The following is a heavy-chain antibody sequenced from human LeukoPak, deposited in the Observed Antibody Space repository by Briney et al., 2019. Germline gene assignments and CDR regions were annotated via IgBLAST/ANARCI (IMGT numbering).Heavy chain of an antibody. D-gene: IGHD3-3*01. J-gene: IGHJ4*02. CDR2: ISGSGGST. V-gene: IGHV3-23*01. CDR1: GFTFSSYA. CDR3: AKQVSYDFWSGMYYFDY. Sequence: PGGSLRLSCAAPGFTFSSYAMSWVRQAPGKGLEWVSAISGSGGSTYYADSVKGRFTISRDNSKNTLYLQMNSLRAEDTAVYYCAKQVSYDFWSGMYYFDYWGQGTLVTVSS.